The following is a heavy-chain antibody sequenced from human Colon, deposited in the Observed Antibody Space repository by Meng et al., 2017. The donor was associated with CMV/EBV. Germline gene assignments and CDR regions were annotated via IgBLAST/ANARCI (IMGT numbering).Heavy chain of an antibody. CDR1: GGSINGRY. CDR3: ARGLGDGIDV. D-gene: IGHD3-3*01. Sequence: SETLSLTCTVVGGSINGRYWSWIRQTPGKGLEWIANVYHTGETNFNSSLKSRLSSSVDMSGNQFSLTLTSVTAADTALYFCARGLGDGIDVWGQGTMVTVSS. CDR2: VYHTGET. V-gene: IGHV4-59*12. J-gene: IGHJ6*02.